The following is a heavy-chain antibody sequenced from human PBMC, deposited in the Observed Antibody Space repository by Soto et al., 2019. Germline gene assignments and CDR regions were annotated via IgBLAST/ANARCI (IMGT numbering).Heavy chain of an antibody. CDR2: ISASNGNT. CDR3: ARDIPIKALADLQCVYQH. CDR1: GYTFTSYG. V-gene: IGHV1-18*01. J-gene: IGHJ1*01. Sequence: ASVKVSCKASGYTFTSYGISWVRQAPGQGLEWMGWISASNGNTNYAQKLQGRVTMTTDTSTSTAYMELRSLRSDDTAVYYCARDIPIKALADLQCVYQHSGRGTLDTVSS. D-gene: IGHD6-19*01.